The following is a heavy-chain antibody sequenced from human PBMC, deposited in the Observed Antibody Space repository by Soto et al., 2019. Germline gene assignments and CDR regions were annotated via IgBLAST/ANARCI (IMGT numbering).Heavy chain of an antibody. CDR1: GYTFTSYG. CDR3: ARDAPLYYYDSSGYYWSFDE. J-gene: IGHJ4*02. V-gene: IGHV1-18*01. D-gene: IGHD3-22*01. Sequence: ASVKVSCKASGYTFTSYGISWVRQAPGQGLEWMGWISAYNGNTNYAQKLQGRVTMTTDTSTSTAYMELRSLRSDDTAVYYCARDAPLYYYDSSGYYWSFDEWGQGTLVTVSS. CDR2: ISAYNGNT.